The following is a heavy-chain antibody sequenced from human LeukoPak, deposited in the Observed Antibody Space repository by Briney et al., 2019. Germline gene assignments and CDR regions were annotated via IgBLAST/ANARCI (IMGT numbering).Heavy chain of an antibody. CDR1: SESFSGYF. V-gene: IGHV4-34*01. Sequence: SETLSLTCAIYSESFSGYFWSWIRQPPGKGLEWIGEINYSGSTNYNPSLKSRVTMSVDTSKNQFSLKLSSVTAADTAVYYCARAAGRDTTSGLDFDYWGQGILVTVSS. J-gene: IGHJ4*02. CDR3: ARAAGRDTTSGLDFDY. D-gene: IGHD1-26*01. CDR2: INYSGST.